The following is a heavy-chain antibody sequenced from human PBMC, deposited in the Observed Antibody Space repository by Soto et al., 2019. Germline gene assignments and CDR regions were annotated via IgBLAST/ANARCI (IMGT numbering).Heavy chain of an antibody. V-gene: IGHV3-23*01. CDR3: ASAYYDFWSGYTRPSYYYGMDV. CDR2: ISGSGGST. J-gene: IGHJ6*02. Sequence: GGSLRLSCAASGFTFSSYAMSWVRQAPGKGLEWVSAISGSGGSTYYADSVKGRFTISRDNSKNSLYLQMNSLRGEDTAVYYCASAYYDFWSGYTRPSYYYGMDVWGQGTTVTVSS. CDR1: GFTFSSYA. D-gene: IGHD3-3*01.